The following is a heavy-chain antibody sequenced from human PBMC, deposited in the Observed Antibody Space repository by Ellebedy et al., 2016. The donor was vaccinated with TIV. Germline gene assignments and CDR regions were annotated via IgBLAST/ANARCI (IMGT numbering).Heavy chain of an antibody. Sequence: PGGSLRLSCAASGFTFSSYWMSWVRQAPGKGLEWVANIKQDGSEKYYVDSVKGRFTISRDNAKNSLYLQMNSLRAEDTAVYYCARDRAYGDYDYYYGMDVWGQGTTVTVSS. J-gene: IGHJ6*02. CDR1: GFTFSSYW. CDR3: ARDRAYGDYDYYYGMDV. V-gene: IGHV3-7*01. CDR2: IKQDGSEK. D-gene: IGHD4-17*01.